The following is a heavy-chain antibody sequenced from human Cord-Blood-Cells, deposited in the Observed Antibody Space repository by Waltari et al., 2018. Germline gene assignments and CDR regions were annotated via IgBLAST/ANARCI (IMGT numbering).Heavy chain of an antibody. CDR2: VITIFATA. V-gene: IGHV1-69*18. CDR1: GGTFNSDE. J-gene: IGHJ4*02. D-gene: IGHD5-12*01. Sequence: EQRGQAGAEGRRAGAAWKVSWRASGGTFNSDENAGVRQATGQGPTWMGRVITIFATANHARKFQSRVTITADASTSTACLALSSLSSEYTAVYYGARGEEDGYNSWGQGTLVTVSS. CDR3: ARGEEDGYNS.